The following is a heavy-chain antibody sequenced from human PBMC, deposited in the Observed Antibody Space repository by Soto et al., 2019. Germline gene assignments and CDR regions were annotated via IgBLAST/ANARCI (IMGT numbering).Heavy chain of an antibody. J-gene: IGHJ6*02. CDR1: GFTFSNAW. Sequence: GGSLRLSCAASGFTFSNAWVNWVRQAPGKGLEWVGRIKSKTDGGTTDYAAPVKGRFTISRDDSKNTLYLQMNSLKTEDTAVYYCTTVHYDDSSGYYYYYYYGMDVWGQGTTVTVSS. CDR3: TTVHYDDSSGYYYYYYYGMDV. V-gene: IGHV3-15*07. D-gene: IGHD3-22*01. CDR2: IKSKTDGGTT.